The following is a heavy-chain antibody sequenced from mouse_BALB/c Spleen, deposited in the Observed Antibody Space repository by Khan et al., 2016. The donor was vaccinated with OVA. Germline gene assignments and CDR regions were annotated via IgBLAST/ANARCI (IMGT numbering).Heavy chain of an antibody. Sequence: EVKLLESGPSLVKPSQTLSLTCSVAGDSITSGFWNWIRKFPGNKLEYMGYISSSGATYYSPSLKSRISITRDTSNNQDYLQLNSVTTEDTATYYCARWAYRYDRYFDVWGAGTTVTVSS. CDR2: ISSSGAT. V-gene: IGHV3-8*02. CDR1: GDSITSGF. J-gene: IGHJ1*01. CDR3: ARWAYRYDRYFDV. D-gene: IGHD2-14*01.